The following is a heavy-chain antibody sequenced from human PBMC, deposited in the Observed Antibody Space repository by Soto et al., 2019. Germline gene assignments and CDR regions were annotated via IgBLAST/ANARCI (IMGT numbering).Heavy chain of an antibody. J-gene: IGHJ4*02. CDR1: GFTFSSYW. CDR3: VREPATRTDWDY. D-gene: IGHD4-17*01. CDR2: INRDGSNT. V-gene: IGHV3-74*01. Sequence: EVQLVESGGGLVQPGGSLRLSCAASGFTFSSYWMHWVRQTAGKGLVWVSRINRDGSNTNYADSVKGRFTISRDNAKNTLFLQMISLRAEDTAVYYCVREPATRTDWDYWGQGTPVTVSS.